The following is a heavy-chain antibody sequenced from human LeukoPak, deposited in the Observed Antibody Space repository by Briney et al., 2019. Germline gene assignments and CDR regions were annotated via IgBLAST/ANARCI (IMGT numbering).Heavy chain of an antibody. CDR3: ARGGYYGSGNDFRFDP. Sequence: SETLSLTCTVSGGSIRSSSYSWGWIRQPPGKGLEWIGSIYFTGSTNYKPSLKSRVTISVDTSKNQFSLKLSSVTAADTAVYYCARGGYYGSGNDFRFDPWGQGTLVTVSS. J-gene: IGHJ5*02. CDR2: IYFTGST. CDR1: GGSIRSSSYS. D-gene: IGHD3-10*01. V-gene: IGHV4-39*07.